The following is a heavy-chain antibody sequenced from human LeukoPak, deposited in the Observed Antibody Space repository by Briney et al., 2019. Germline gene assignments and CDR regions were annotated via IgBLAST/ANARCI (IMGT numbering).Heavy chain of an antibody. CDR3: ASDIGYCSSTSCYRRIPK. CDR1: GFTFSSYS. Sequence: GGSLRLSCAASGFTFSSYSMNWVRQAPGKGLEWVSSISSSSSYIYYADSVKGRFTISRDNAKNSLYLQMNSLRAEDTAVYYCASDIGYCSSTSCYRRIPKWGQGTLVTVSS. V-gene: IGHV3-21*01. J-gene: IGHJ4*02. D-gene: IGHD2-2*02. CDR2: ISSSSSYI.